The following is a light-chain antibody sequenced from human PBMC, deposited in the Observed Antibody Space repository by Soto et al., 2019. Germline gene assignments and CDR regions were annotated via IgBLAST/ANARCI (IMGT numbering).Light chain of an antibody. J-gene: IGKJ3*01. V-gene: IGKV3-20*01. Sequence: EIVLTQSPGTLSLSPGERATLSCRASQSVSSSYLAWYQQKPGQAPRLLIYGASSRATGIPDRFSGSGSGTDFTLTISRLELEDFVVYSSPTDVDTLTTFGP. CDR2: GAS. CDR1: QSVSSSY. CDR3: PTDVDTLTT.